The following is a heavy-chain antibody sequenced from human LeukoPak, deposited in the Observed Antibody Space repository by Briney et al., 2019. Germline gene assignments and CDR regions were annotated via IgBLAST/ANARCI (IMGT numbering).Heavy chain of an antibody. Sequence: GGSLRLSCAASGFTFSSYEMNWVRQAPGKGLEWVSYISSSGSTIYYADSVKGRFTISRDNAKNSLYLQMNSLRAEDTAVYYCASLGYCSGGSCLRPDYWGQGTVLTVSS. CDR3: ASLGYCSGGSCLRPDY. CDR1: GFTFSSYE. CDR2: ISSSGSTI. J-gene: IGHJ4*02. V-gene: IGHV3-48*03. D-gene: IGHD2-15*01.